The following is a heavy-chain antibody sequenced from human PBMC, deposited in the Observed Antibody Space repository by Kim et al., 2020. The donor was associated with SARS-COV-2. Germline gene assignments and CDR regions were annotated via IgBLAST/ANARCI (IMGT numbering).Heavy chain of an antibody. J-gene: IGHJ4*02. CDR2: YT. D-gene: IGHD3-10*01. CDR3: AISGSYYDY. V-gene: IGHV5-10-1*01. Sequence: YTTYSPSFQGHVTISADKSISTAYLQWSSLKASDTAMYYCAISGSYYDYWGQGTLVTVSS.